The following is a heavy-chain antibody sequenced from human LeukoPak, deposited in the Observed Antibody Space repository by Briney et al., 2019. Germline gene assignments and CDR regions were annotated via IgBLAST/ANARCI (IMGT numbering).Heavy chain of an antibody. J-gene: IGHJ6*03. D-gene: IGHD2-2*03. CDR2: IKTDGSQI. Sequence: GGSLRLSCVVSGFTFSSYWMTWVRQAPGKGLEWVANIKTDGSQIYYLDSVKGRFTISRDNARNSLYLQMNSLRAEDTAVFSCVRDGRKSRVVDIVRKKETGYYYYMDVWGKGTTVTVSS. V-gene: IGHV3-7*01. CDR1: GFTFSSYW. CDR3: VRDGRKSRVVDIVRKKETGYYYYMDV.